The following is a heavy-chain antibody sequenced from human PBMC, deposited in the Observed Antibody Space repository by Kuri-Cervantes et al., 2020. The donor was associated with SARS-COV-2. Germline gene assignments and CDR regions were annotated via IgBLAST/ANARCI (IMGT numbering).Heavy chain of an antibody. Sequence: GESLKISCAASGFTFSSYWMHWVRQAPGKGLVWVSRINSDGSSTSYADSVKGRFTISRDNAKNTLYLQMNRLRAEDTAVYYCASGGPYYDFWSGLTYYYYYGMDVWGQGTTVTVSS. CDR1: GFTFSSYW. J-gene: IGHJ6*02. CDR3: ASGGPYYDFWSGLTYYYYYGMDV. CDR2: INSDGSST. D-gene: IGHD3-3*01. V-gene: IGHV3-74*01.